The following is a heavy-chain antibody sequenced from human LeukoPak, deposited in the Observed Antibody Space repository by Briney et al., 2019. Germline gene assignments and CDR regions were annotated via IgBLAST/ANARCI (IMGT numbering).Heavy chain of an antibody. CDR3: ARDQVFLDYYGSGSYYFDY. CDR1: GFTFSSYS. D-gene: IGHD3-10*01. V-gene: IGHV3-21*01. CDR2: ISSSSRYI. Sequence: KSGGSLRLSCAASGFTFSSYSMNWVRQAPGKGLEWVSSISSSSRYIYYADSVKGRFTISRDNAKNSLYLQMNSLRAEDTAVYYCARDQVFLDYYGSGSYYFDYWGQGTLVTVSS. J-gene: IGHJ4*02.